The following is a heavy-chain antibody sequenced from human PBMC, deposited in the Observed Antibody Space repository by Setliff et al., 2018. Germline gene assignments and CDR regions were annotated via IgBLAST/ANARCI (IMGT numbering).Heavy chain of an antibody. Sequence: ASVKVSCKTSGYNFITFGISWVRQAPGQGFEWMGWISTNNGKTEYSQKVQGRVTMTTDRSTSTIYMELRSLRSDDTAMYYCARDAPYTNTWRYFDHWGQGTLVTVSS. J-gene: IGHJ4*02. V-gene: IGHV1-18*01. CDR1: GYNFITFG. D-gene: IGHD6-13*01. CDR3: ARDAPYTNTWRYFDH. CDR2: ISTNNGKT.